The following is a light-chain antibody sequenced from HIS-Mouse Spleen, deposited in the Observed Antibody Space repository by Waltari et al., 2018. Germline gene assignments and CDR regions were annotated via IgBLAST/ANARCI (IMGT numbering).Light chain of an antibody. V-gene: IGLV2-23*01. CDR1: SSYVGSYNL. CDR2: EGS. Sequence: QSALTQPASVSGSPGQSITIPCTGTSSYVGSYNLVSWYQQHPGKAPKTMMYEGSKRPSGVSNRLSGSKSGNTASLTISGLQAEDEADYYCCSYAGSSTWVFGGGTKLTVL. J-gene: IGLJ3*02. CDR3: CSYAGSSTWV.